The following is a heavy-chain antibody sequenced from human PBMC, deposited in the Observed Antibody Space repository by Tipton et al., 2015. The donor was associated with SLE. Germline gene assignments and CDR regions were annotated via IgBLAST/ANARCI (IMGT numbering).Heavy chain of an antibody. Sequence: LRLSCAASGFIFSTYSMNWVRQAPGKGLEWIGEINHSGSTNYNPSLKSRVTISVDTSKNQFSLKLSSVTAADTAVYYCARGILEWPEYWGQGTLLTVSS. V-gene: IGHV4-34*01. J-gene: IGHJ4*02. CDR2: INHSGST. CDR1: GFIFSTYS. D-gene: IGHD3-3*01. CDR3: ARGILEWPEY.